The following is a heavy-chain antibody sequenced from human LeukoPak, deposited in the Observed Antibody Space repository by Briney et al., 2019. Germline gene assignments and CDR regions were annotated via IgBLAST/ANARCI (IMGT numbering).Heavy chain of an antibody. V-gene: IGHV3-21*01. CDR2: ISSSSSYI. Sequence: GGSLRLSCAASGFTFSNYRMSWVRQAPGKGLEWVSSISSSSSYIYYADSVKGRFTISRDNAKNSLYLQMNSLRAEDTAVYYCARVMVRGLIISPLDFWGQGTLVTVSS. J-gene: IGHJ4*02. D-gene: IGHD3-10*01. CDR3: ARVMVRGLIISPLDF. CDR1: GFTFSNYR.